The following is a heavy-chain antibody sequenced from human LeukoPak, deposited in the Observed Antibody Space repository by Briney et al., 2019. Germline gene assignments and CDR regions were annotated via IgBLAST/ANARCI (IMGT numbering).Heavy chain of an antibody. CDR2: INHSGST. J-gene: IGHJ4*02. D-gene: IGHD2-2*01. CDR1: GGSFSGYY. Sequence: PSETLSLTCAVYGGSFSGYYWGWIRQPPGKGLEWIGEINHSGSTNYNPSLKSRVTISVDTSKNQFSLKLSSVTAADTAVYYCARGGPAAIPFDYWGQGTLVTVSS. CDR3: ARGGPAAIPFDY. V-gene: IGHV4-34*01.